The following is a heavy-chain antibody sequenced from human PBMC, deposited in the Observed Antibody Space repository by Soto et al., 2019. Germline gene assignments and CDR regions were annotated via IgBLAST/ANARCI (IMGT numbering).Heavy chain of an antibody. CDR2: INPSGPCT. Sequence: QVQLVQSGAEVKKPGASVKVSCKASGYTFTSYYIHWLRQAPGQGLEGMGIINPSGPCTNYAQNFQGRVPMTRDAPTSTLYMELSSLRSEDTAVYYWARDWRYGLDVWGQGTTVTVSS. J-gene: IGHJ6*02. CDR3: ARDWRYGLDV. CDR1: GYTFTSYY. V-gene: IGHV1-46*01.